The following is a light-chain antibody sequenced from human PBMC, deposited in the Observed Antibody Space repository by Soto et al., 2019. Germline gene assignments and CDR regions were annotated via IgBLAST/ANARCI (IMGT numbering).Light chain of an antibody. CDR2: DAS. Sequence: EIVMTQSPATLSLSPGERATLSCRASQTIDNTLAWYQRKPGQAPWLLIYDASTSATGVPARFSGSGSGTDFTLTISSLQSEDFAGYYCQQYNNWPPGTFGQGTKV. CDR3: QQYNNWPPGT. CDR1: QTIDNT. J-gene: IGKJ1*01. V-gene: IGKV3-15*01.